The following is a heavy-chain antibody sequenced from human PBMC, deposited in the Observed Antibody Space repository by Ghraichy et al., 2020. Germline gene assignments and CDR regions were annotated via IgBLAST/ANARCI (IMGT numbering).Heavy chain of an antibody. CDR1: GFTFSNAW. J-gene: IGHJ5*02. CDR3: TTEGRGGSFPLDP. Sequence: GSLRLSCAASGFTFSNAWMSWVRQAPGKGLEWVGRIKSKTDGGTTDYAAPVKGRFTISRDDSKNTLYLQMNSLKTEDTAVYYCTTEGRGGSFPLDPWGQGTLVTVSS. D-gene: IGHD1-26*01. CDR2: IKSKTDGGTT. V-gene: IGHV3-15*01.